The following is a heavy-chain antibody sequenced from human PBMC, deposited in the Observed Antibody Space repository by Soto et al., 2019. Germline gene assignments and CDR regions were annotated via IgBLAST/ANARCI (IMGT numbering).Heavy chain of an antibody. Sequence: GGSLRLSCAASGFTFTAFAVHWVRQAPGKGLEWVAVISHDGRQSRYADSVEGRLTLSRDNSKNTVFLQMNSLTTEDTAIYYCAKDRYFVSYYFDYWGQGTRVTVSS. J-gene: IGHJ4*02. CDR2: ISHDGRQS. V-gene: IGHV3-30*04. D-gene: IGHD3-9*01. CDR3: AKDRYFVSYYFDY. CDR1: GFTFTAFA.